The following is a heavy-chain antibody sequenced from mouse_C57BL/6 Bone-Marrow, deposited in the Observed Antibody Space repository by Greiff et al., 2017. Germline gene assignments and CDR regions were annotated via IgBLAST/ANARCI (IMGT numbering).Heavy chain of an antibody. J-gene: IGHJ4*01. CDR1: GYSFTDYN. V-gene: IGHV1-39*01. D-gene: IGHD2-4*01. CDR3: ASGYDYDYAMYY. Sequence: VLLKESGPELVKPGASVKISCKASGYSFTDYNMNWVKQSNGKSLEWIGVINPNYGTTSYNQKFKGKATLTVDQSSSTAYMQLNSLTSEYSAVYYCASGYDYDYAMYYWGQGTSVTVSS. CDR2: INPNYGTT.